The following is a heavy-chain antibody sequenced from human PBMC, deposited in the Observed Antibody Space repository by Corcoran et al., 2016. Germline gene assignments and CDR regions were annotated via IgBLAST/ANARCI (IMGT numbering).Heavy chain of an antibody. J-gene: IGHJ6*02. V-gene: IGHV3-30*18. CDR3: AQGGKWELFYYNGMDV. D-gene: IGHD1-26*01. CDR2: ISDDGRNP. CDR1: GFTFSSYG. Sequence: QVQLVESGGGVVQPGRSLRLSCAASGFTFSSYGMHWVRQAPGKGLEWVAVISDDGRNPYYADSVKGRFNISRNNSNNTLYLQMNSLRAEDTAVYYWAQGGKWELFYYNGMDVWGPGTTVTVSS.